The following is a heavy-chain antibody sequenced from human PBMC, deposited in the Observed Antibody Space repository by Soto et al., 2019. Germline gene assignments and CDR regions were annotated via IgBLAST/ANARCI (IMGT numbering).Heavy chain of an antibody. V-gene: IGHV3-30*03. Sequence: QVRLVESGGGVVQPGRSLRLSCAASGFTFSSYGMHWVRQAPGKGLEWVAVISYDGSNKYYADSVKGRFTISRDNSKNTLYLQMNSLRAEDTAVYXXARXXXSVSXLAYFDYWGQGTLVTVSS. D-gene: IGHD1-26*01. CDR2: ISYDGSNK. J-gene: IGHJ4*02. CDR3: ARXXXSVSXLAYFDY. CDR1: GFTFSSYG.